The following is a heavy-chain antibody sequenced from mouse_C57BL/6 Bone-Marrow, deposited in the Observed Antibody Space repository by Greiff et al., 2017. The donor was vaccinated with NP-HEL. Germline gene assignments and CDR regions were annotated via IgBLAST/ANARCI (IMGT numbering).Heavy chain of an antibody. D-gene: IGHD2-4*01. V-gene: IGHV6-6*01. J-gene: IGHJ3*01. CDR1: GFTFSDAW. CDR2: IRNKANNHAT. Sequence: EVQLVESGGGLVQPGGSMKLSCAASGFTFSDAWMDWVRQSPEKGLEWVAEIRNKANNHATYYAESVKGRFTISRDDSKSSVYLQMNSLRAEDTGIYYCTPSYDYEGWFAYWGQGTLVTVSA. CDR3: TPSYDYEGWFAY.